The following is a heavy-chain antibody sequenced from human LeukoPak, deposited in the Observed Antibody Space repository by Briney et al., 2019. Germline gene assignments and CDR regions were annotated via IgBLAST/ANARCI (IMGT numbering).Heavy chain of an antibody. Sequence: GGSPRLSCAASGFTFSSYAMSWVRQAPGKGLEWVSSIGGSGGTTYYADSVKGRFTISRDNSKNTLYLQMNSLRAEDTAVYYCAKKTGFFLSDPWGQGTLVTVSS. CDR2: IGGSGGTT. D-gene: IGHD2/OR15-2a*01. CDR3: AKKTGFFLSDP. CDR1: GFTFSSYA. J-gene: IGHJ5*02. V-gene: IGHV3-23*01.